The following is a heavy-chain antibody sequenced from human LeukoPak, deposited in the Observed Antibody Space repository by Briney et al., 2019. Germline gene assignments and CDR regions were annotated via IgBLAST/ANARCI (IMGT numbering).Heavy chain of an antibody. V-gene: IGHV3-48*03. CDR3: AREVRGVIIG. CDR1: GFTFSSYE. D-gene: IGHD3-10*01. CDR2: ISSSGSTI. J-gene: IGHJ4*02. Sequence: QPGGSLRLSCAASGFTFSSYEMNWVRQAPGKGLEWVSYISSSGSTIYYADSVKGRFTISRDNAKNPLYPQMNSLRAEDTAVYYCAREVRGVIIGWGQGTLVTVSS.